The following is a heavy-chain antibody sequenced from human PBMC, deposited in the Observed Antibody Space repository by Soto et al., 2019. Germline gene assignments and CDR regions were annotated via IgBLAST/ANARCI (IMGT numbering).Heavy chain of an antibody. CDR3: ARDIGYYDSSGYFDY. D-gene: IGHD3-22*01. CDR1: GFTFSDSY. J-gene: IGHJ4*02. Sequence: XGSLRLSCAASGFTFSDSYVSWIRQAPGKGLEWVSYISSSDSIIYYSDSVKGRFIISRDNAKNSLYLQMNSLRAEDTAVYYCARDIGYYDSSGYFDYWGQGTLVTVSS. V-gene: IGHV3-11*01. CDR2: ISSSDSII.